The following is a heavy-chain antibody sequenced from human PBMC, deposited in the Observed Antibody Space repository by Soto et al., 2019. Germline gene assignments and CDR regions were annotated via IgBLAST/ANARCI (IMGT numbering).Heavy chain of an antibody. D-gene: IGHD3-22*01. J-gene: IGHJ4*02. CDR2: ISAYNGNT. Sequence: QVQLVQSGAEVKKPGASVKVSCKASGYTFTSYGISWVRQAPGQGLEWMGWISAYNGNTNYAQKLQGRVTMTTDTSTSTAYMELRSLRSDDTAAYYCARDSLGYYDSSGSDYWGQGTLVTVSS. V-gene: IGHV1-18*01. CDR3: ARDSLGYYDSSGSDY. CDR1: GYTFTSYG.